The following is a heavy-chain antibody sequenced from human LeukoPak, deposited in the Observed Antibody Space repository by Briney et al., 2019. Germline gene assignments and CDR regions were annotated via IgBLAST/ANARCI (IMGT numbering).Heavy chain of an antibody. CDR3: ARGSWYYYDSSGYSSIV. J-gene: IGHJ4*02. CDR1: GFTFSDHY. Sequence: GGSLRLSCAASGFTFSDHYMDWVRQAPGKGLEWVGRTRNKANSYTTEYAASVKGRFTISRDDSKNSPYLQMNSLKTEDTAVYYCARGSWYYYDSSGYSSIVWGQGTLVTVSS. V-gene: IGHV3-72*01. D-gene: IGHD3-22*01. CDR2: TRNKANSYTT.